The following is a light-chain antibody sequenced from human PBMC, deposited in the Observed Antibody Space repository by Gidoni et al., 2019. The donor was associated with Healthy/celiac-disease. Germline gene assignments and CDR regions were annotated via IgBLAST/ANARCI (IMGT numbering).Light chain of an antibody. Sequence: EIVLTQSPGTPSLSPGERATLSCRASQSVSSSYLAWYQQKHGQAPRLLIYGASSRATGIPDRFSGSVSGTDFTLTISRLEPEDFAVYYCQQYGSSPLTFGGGTKVEIK. CDR3: QQYGSSPLT. J-gene: IGKJ4*01. V-gene: IGKV3-20*01. CDR1: QSVSSSY. CDR2: GAS.